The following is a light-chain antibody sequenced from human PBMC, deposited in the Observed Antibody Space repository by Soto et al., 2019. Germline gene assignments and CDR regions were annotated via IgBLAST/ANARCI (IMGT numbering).Light chain of an antibody. CDR3: QQRSNWPPLT. V-gene: IGKV3-11*01. Sequence: EIVLTQSPATLSLSPGERATLSCRASQSVSSYLAWYQQKPGQAPSLLIYDASNRATGIPARFSGSGSGTDFTLPIISLEPEDFAVYYCQQRSNWPPLTFGGGTKVEIK. J-gene: IGKJ4*01. CDR1: QSVSSY. CDR2: DAS.